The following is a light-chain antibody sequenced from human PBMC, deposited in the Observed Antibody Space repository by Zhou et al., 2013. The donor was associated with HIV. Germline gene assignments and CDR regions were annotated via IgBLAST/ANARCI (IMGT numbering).Light chain of an antibody. CDR2: DAS. J-gene: IGKJ3*01. CDR3: QQYHNWPPT. CDR1: QSVSTN. V-gene: IGKV3-15*01. Sequence: EIVLTQSPGTLSLSPGERATLSCWASQSVSTNLAWYQQKPGQAPRLLMFDASTRATGIPARFSGSGSGTEFTLTISSLQSEDFAVYFCQQYHNWPPTFGPGPKWISN.